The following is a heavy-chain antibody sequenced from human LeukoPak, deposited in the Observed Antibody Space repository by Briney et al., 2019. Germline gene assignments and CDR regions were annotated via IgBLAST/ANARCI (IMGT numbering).Heavy chain of an antibody. D-gene: IGHD6-19*01. CDR1: GDSVSTNNAA. CDR3: ARDPGAGDFDY. J-gene: IGHJ4*02. Sequence: SQTLSLTCAISGDSVSTNNAAWHWLRQSPSRGLEWLGRAYYRSKWYYDYAVSVKSRVTINPDTSKNHFSLQLNSVTPEDTAVYYCARDPGAGDFDYWARGTLVTVSS. V-gene: IGHV6-1*01. CDR2: AYYRSKWYY.